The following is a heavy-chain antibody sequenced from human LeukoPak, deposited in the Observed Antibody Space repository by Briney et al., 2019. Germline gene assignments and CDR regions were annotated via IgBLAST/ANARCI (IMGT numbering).Heavy chain of an antibody. Sequence: ASVKVSCKTSGYTFIDYYLHWVRQAPGQSFEYMGIINPAGGSTSYHHKFQDRATMTREASTSTIYMELRSLTFEDTAVYYCARGQLGLTSAPFDSWGQGTLVTVSS. CDR3: ARGQLGLTSAPFDS. J-gene: IGHJ4*02. D-gene: IGHD1-7*01. CDR2: INPAGGST. CDR1: GYTFIDYY. V-gene: IGHV1-46*01.